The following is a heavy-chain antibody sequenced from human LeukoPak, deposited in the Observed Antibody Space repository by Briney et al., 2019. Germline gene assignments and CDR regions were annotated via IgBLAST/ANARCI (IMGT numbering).Heavy chain of an antibody. D-gene: IGHD4-17*01. V-gene: IGHV4-31*02. CDR1: GFTFSSYA. Sequence: LRLSCAASGFTFSSYAMSWVRQHPGKGLEWIGYIYYSGSTYYNPSLKSRVTISVDTSKNQFSLKLSSVTAADTAVYYCARDGYGEGALVYWGQGTLVTVSS. J-gene: IGHJ4*02. CDR3: ARDGYGEGALVY. CDR2: IYYSGST.